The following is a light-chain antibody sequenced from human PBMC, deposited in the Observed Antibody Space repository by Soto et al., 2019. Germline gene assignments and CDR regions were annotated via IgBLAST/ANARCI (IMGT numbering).Light chain of an antibody. CDR2: EVS. CDR3: SSYTSSSTWV. Sequence: QSALTQPASVSGSPGQSITISCTGTSNDVGGYNYVSWFQQHPGKAPKLLIYEVSDRPSGVSSRFSASKSGNTASLTISGLQAEDEADYFCSSYTSSSTWVFGGGTKVTVL. CDR1: SNDVGGYNY. J-gene: IGLJ3*02. V-gene: IGLV2-14*01.